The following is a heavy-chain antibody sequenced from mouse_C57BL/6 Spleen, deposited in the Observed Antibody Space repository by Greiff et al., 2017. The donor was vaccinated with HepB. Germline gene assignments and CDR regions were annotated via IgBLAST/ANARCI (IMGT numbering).Heavy chain of an antibody. CDR1: GYAFSSSW. V-gene: IGHV1-82*01. CDR3: ARGNGSSYDWYFDV. Sequence: QVQLKESGPELVKPGASVKISCKASGYAFSSSWMNWVKQRPGKGLEWIGRIYPGDGDTNYNGKFKGKATLTADKSSSTAYMQLSSLTSEDSAVYFCARGNGSSYDWYFDVWGTGTTVTVSS. D-gene: IGHD1-1*01. CDR2: IYPGDGDT. J-gene: IGHJ1*03.